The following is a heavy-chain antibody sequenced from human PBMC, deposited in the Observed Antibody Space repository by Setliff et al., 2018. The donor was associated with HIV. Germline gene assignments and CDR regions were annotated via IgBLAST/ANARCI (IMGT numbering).Heavy chain of an antibody. CDR1: GYRFTSYW. V-gene: IGHV5-51*01. Sequence: ESLKISCQGSGYRFTSYWIAWVRQMPGKGLEWMGIMNPDGSNTRYSPSFQGQVTISVDESISTAYLQWSSLKASDTAFYYCARFYGSYDVGGFDIWGQGTKVTVSS. D-gene: IGHD3-16*01. CDR3: ARFYGSYDVGGFDI. CDR2: MNPDGSNT. J-gene: IGHJ3*02.